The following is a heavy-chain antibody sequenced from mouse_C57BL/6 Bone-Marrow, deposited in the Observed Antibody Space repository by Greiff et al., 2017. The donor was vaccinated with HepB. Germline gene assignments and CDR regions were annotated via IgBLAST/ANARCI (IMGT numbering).Heavy chain of an antibody. J-gene: IGHJ2*01. CDR1: GFTFSSYG. Sequence: EVLLVESGGDLVKPGGSLKLSCAASGFTFSSYGMSWVRQTPDKRLEWVATISSGGSYTYYPDSVKGRFTISRDNAKNTLYLQMSSLKSEDTAMYYCARPRYYYGSPYYFDYWGQGTTLTVSS. V-gene: IGHV5-6*01. D-gene: IGHD1-1*01. CDR2: ISSGGSYT. CDR3: ARPRYYYGSPYYFDY.